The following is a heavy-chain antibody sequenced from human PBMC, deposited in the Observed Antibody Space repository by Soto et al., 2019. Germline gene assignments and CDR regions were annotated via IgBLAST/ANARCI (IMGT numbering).Heavy chain of an antibody. CDR2: ISSSGSTI. J-gene: IGHJ3*02. CDR1: GFTFSSYE. V-gene: IGHV3-48*03. D-gene: IGHD2-2*01. CDR3: ARDLYARHEEDQDAFDI. Sequence: EVQLVESGGGLVQPGGSLRLSCAASGFTFSSYEMNWVRQAPGKGLEWVSYISSSGSTIYYADSVKGRFTISRDNAKNSLYLQMNSLRAEDTAVYYCARDLYARHEEDQDAFDIWGQGTMVTVSS.